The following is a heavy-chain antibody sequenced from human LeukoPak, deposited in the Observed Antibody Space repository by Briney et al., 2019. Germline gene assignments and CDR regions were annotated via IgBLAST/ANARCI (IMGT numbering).Heavy chain of an antibody. CDR3: ARAVHGSSWYSTTTKYNWFDP. J-gene: IGHJ5*02. Sequence: ASVKVSCKASGYTFTSYGISWVRQAPGQGLEWMGWISAYNGNTNYAQKLQGRVTMTTDTSTSTAYMELRSLRSDDTAVYYCARAVHGSSWYSTTTKYNWFDPWGQGTLVTVSS. V-gene: IGHV1-18*01. CDR2: ISAYNGNT. CDR1: GYTFTSYG. D-gene: IGHD6-13*01.